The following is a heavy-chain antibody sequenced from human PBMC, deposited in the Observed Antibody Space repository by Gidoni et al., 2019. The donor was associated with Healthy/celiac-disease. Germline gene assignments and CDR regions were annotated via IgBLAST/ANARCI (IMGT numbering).Heavy chain of an antibody. J-gene: IGHJ6*02. D-gene: IGHD3-22*01. CDR2: ISYDGSNK. CDR3: ARALNYFDSSGYIRGGMDV. CDR1: TFTFSSYA. V-gene: IGHV3-30-3*01. Sequence: QVQLVESGGGVVQPGRSLRLSCAASTFTFSSYAMHWVRQAPGKGLEWVAVISYDGSNKYYADSVKGRFTISRDNSKNTLYLQMNSLRAEDTAVYYCARALNYFDSSGYIRGGMDVWGQGTTVTVSS.